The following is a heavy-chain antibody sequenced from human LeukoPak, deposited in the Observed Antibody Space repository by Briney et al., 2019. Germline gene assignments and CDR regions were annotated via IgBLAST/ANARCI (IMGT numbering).Heavy chain of an antibody. CDR1: GFTFRSYG. D-gene: IGHD4-11*01. CDR2: ISYDGSSK. CDR3: ARGENSKTYPVSGY. Sequence: GGSLRLSCAASGFTFRSYGMHWVRQAPGKALEWVAVISYDGSSKYYIDSVKGRFTISRDNSKNTLYLQMNSLRAEDTAVYYCARGENSKTYPVSGYWGQGTLVTVSS. V-gene: IGHV3-30*03. J-gene: IGHJ4*02.